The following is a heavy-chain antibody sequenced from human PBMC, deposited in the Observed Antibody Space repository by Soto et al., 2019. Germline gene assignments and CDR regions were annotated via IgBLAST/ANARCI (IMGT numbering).Heavy chain of an antibody. CDR1: GGSVSSGSYY. CDR3: ARVVYFIDY. Sequence: SETLSLTCTVSGGSVSSGSYYWSWIRQPPGKGLEWIGYIYYSGSTNYNPSLKSRVTISVDTSKNQFSLKLSSVTAADTAVYYCARVVYFIDYWGQGTLVTVSS. D-gene: IGHD2-8*01. CDR2: IYYSGST. J-gene: IGHJ4*02. V-gene: IGHV4-61*01.